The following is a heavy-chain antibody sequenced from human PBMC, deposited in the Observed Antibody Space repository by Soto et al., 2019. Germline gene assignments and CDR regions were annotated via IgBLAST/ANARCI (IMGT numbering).Heavy chain of an antibody. V-gene: IGHV1-3*01. CDR3: AGSSGWYENWFDP. J-gene: IGHJ5*02. Sequence: RASVKVSCKASGYTFTSYAMHWVRQAPGQRLEWMGWINAGNGNTKYSQKFQGRVTITRDTSASTAYMELSSLRSEDTAVYYCAGSSGWYENWFDPWGQGALVTVS. D-gene: IGHD6-19*01. CDR2: INAGNGNT. CDR1: GYTFTSYA.